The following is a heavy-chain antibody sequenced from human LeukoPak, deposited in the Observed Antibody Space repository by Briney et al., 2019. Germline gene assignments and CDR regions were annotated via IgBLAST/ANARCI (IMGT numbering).Heavy chain of an antibody. CDR3: AKMEGQRLYDYCMDV. CDR2: MSGSGYYT. Sequence: GGSLRLSCAASGFAFSNFAMSWVRQAPGKGLEWVSAMSGSGYYTYYVESVKGRFTISRDNSENTLNLHMNSLRADDTAVYYCAKMEGQRLYDYCMDVWGRGTTVTVSS. D-gene: IGHD3-3*01. V-gene: IGHV3-23*01. CDR1: GFAFSNFA. J-gene: IGHJ6*03.